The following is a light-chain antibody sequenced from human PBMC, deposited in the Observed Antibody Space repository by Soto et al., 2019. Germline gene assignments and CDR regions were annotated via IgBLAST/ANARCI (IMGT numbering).Light chain of an antibody. CDR1: QSITY. J-gene: IGKJ4*01. V-gene: IGKV1-39*01. CDR2: AAS. CDR3: QQTYSTPLT. Sequence: DIQMTQSPSSLSASVGDRVTITCRASQSITYLNWYQQKPGKAPKLLIYAASSLQSGVPSRFSGSGSGTHFTLTISSLQPEDFASYYCQQTYSTPLTFGGGTKVDFK.